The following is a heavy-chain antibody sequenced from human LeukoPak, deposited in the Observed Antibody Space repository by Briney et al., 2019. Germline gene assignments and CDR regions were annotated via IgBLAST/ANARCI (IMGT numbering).Heavy chain of an antibody. CDR3: ARVLMDRGVIFDY. CDR1: GFTFSDYY. Sequence: GGSLRLSCAASGFTFSDYYMSWIRQAPGKGLEWVSDISSSSSYTNYADSVKGRFTISRDNAKNSLYLQMNSLRAEDTAVYYCARVLMDRGVIFDYWGQGTLVTVSS. J-gene: IGHJ4*02. V-gene: IGHV3-11*05. D-gene: IGHD3-10*01. CDR2: ISSSSSYT.